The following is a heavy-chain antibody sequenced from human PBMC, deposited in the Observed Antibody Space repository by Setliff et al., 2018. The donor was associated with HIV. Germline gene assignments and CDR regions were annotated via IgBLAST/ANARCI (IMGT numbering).Heavy chain of an antibody. CDR3: AWGPAATSMDY. CDR1: GGSFSGSF. J-gene: IGHJ4*02. Sequence: PSETLSLTCVVYGGSFSGSFWSWIRQPPGKGLEWIGEINHSGSTNYNPSFKSRVTISGDTSNNQFSLRLSSVTAADTAVYYCAWGPAATSMDYWGQGTLVTVSS. CDR2: INHSGST. V-gene: IGHV4-34*01. D-gene: IGHD2-2*01.